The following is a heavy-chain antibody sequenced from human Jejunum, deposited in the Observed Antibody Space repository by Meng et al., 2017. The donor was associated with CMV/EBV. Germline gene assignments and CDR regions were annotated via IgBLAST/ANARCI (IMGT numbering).Heavy chain of an antibody. CDR1: AGPFSGYY. V-gene: IGHV4-4*07. CDR3: ARESGSYYWFDP. Sequence: LPQGLGPGLVKSSEPLSLPCFVSAGPFSGYYWSWIRQPAGKGLEWIGRIYTSGSTHYNPSLKSRLTMSVDLAKNQISLKLSSVTAADTAVYYCARESGSYYWFDPWGQGTLVTVSS. J-gene: IGHJ5*02. CDR2: IYTSGST. D-gene: IGHD1-26*01.